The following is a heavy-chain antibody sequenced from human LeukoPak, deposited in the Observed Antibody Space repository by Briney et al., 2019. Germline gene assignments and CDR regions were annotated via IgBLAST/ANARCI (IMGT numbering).Heavy chain of an antibody. J-gene: IGHJ4*02. Sequence: PGGSLRLSCAASGFTFSNSAMTWVRQAPGKGLEWASAISGSGGSTYYAHSVKGRFTISRDNSKNTLYLQMSSLRAEDTAVYYCLRSGGGRASNWGQGTLVTVSS. V-gene: IGHV3-23*01. D-gene: IGHD2-15*01. CDR3: LRSGGGRASN. CDR1: GFTFSNSA. CDR2: ISGSGGST.